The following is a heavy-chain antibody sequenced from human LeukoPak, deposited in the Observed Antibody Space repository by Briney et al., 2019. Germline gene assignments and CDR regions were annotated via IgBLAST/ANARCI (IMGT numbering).Heavy chain of an antibody. J-gene: IGHJ4*02. CDR3: AKLGRTVDY. CDR2: ISYDGSNK. V-gene: IGHV3-30*04. CDR1: GFTFSSYA. D-gene: IGHD1-1*01. Sequence: GGSLRLSCAASGFTFSSYAMHWVRQAPGKGLEWVAVISYDGSNKYYADSVKGRFTISRDNSKNTLYLQMNSLRAEDTAVYYCAKLGRTVDYWGQGTLVTVSP.